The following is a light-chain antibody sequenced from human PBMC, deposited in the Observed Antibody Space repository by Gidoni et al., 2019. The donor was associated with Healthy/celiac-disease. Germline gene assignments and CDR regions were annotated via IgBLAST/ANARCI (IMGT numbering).Light chain of an antibody. V-gene: IGKV1-39*01. J-gene: IGKJ2*01. CDR2: AAS. Sequence: DIQMPQPPSSLSASVGDRVTITCRASQSISSYLNWYQQKPGKAHELLIYAASSLQSGVPSRFSGSGSGTDFTLTISSLQPEDFATYYCQQSYSTPGTFGQGTKLEIK. CDR1: QSISSY. CDR3: QQSYSTPGT.